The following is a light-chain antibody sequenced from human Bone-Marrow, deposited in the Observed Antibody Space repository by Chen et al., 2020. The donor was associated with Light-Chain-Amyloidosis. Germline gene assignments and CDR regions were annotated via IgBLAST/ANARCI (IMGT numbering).Light chain of an antibody. J-gene: IGLJ1*01. CDR3: SSYTITSTLV. Sequence: QSALIQPAYVSGSPGQSITISYTGTSSDVGGDKHVSWYQQNPDKAPKLMIYEVTNRPSWVHDRFAGSKSDNMASMTISGLQTEDEADYFCSSYTITSTLVFGSWTRVTVL. V-gene: IGLV2-14*01. CDR2: EVT. CDR1: SSDVGGDKH.